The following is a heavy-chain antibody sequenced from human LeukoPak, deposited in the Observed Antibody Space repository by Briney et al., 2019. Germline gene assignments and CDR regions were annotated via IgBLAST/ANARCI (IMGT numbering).Heavy chain of an antibody. V-gene: IGHV3-15*01. D-gene: IGHD3-22*01. CDR2: IKSKTDGGTT. Sequence: GGSLRLSCAASGFTFSNAWMSWVRQAPGKGLEWVGRIKSKTDGGTTDYAAPVKGRFTISRDDSKNTLYLQMNSLKTEDTAVYYCTTSPLYDSSGYYSNFDYWGQGTLVTVSS. CDR1: GFTFSNAW. J-gene: IGHJ4*02. CDR3: TTSPLYDSSGYYSNFDY.